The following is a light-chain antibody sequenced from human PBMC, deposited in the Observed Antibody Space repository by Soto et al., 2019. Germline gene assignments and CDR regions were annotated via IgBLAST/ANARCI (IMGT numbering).Light chain of an antibody. CDR1: QSVSNN. V-gene: IGKV3-15*01. CDR2: HAS. Sequence: EIVMTQSPATLSVSPGERATLSCRASQSVSNNLAGYQQKPGQAPRLLIYHASTRATGIPARFSGSGSGTEFTLTISSLQSEDVAVYYCQQYNKWPLTFGGGTKVEIK. CDR3: QQYNKWPLT. J-gene: IGKJ4*01.